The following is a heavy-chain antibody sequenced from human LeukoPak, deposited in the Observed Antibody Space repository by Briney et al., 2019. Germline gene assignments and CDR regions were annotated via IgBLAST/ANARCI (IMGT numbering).Heavy chain of an antibody. Sequence: SVKVSCKASGGTFSSYAISWVRQAPGQGLEWMGGIIPIFGTANYAQKFQGRVTITADESTSTAYMELSSLRSEDTAVYYCARDRGDGYTTLPYFDYWGQGTLVTVSS. CDR1: GGTFSSYA. D-gene: IGHD5-24*01. J-gene: IGHJ4*02. CDR2: IIPIFGTA. V-gene: IGHV1-69*13. CDR3: ARDRGDGYTTLPYFDY.